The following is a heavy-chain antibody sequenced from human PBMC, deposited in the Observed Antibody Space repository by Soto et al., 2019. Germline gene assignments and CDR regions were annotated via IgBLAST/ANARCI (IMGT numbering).Heavy chain of an antibody. CDR2: IYYSGST. CDR1: GGSISSGGYY. D-gene: IGHD6-13*01. CDR3: CRAKDSSSWYVWFDP. Sequence: QVQLQESGPGLVKPSQTLSLTCTVSGGSISSGGYYWSWIRQHPGKGLEWIGYIYYSGSTYYNPSLKSRVTISVDTSKNQFSLKLSSVTAADTAVYYCCRAKDSSSWYVWFDPWGQGTLVTVSS. J-gene: IGHJ5*02. V-gene: IGHV4-31*03.